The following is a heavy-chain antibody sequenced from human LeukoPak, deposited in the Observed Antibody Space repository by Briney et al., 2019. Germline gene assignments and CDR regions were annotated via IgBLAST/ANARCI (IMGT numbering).Heavy chain of an antibody. CDR1: GGSISSSSYY. V-gene: IGHV4-39*07. Sequence: PSETLSLTCTVSGGSISSSSYYWGWIRQPPGKGLEWIGSIYYSGSTYYNPSLKSRVTISVDRSKNQFSLKLSSVTAADTAVYYCARDLGYSNPRDGDVWGKGTTVTVSS. D-gene: IGHD4-11*01. CDR3: ARDLGYSNPRDGDV. J-gene: IGHJ6*04. CDR2: IYYSGST.